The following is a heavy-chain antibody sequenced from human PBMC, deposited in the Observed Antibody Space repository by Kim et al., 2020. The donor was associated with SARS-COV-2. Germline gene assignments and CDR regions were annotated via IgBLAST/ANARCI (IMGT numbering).Heavy chain of an antibody. V-gene: IGHV3-23*01. Sequence: GGSLRLSCAASGFTFSSYAMSWVRQAPGKGLEWVSAISGSGGSTYYADSVKGRFTISRDNSKNTLYLQMNSLRAEDTAVYYCAKDPYYYGSSGYAFDIWGQGTMVTVSS. CDR1: GFTFSSYA. CDR2: ISGSGGST. J-gene: IGHJ3*02. CDR3: AKDPYYYGSSGYAFDI. D-gene: IGHD3-22*01.